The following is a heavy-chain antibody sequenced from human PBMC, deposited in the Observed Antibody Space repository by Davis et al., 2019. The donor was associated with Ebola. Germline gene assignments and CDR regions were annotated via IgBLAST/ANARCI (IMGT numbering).Heavy chain of an antibody. Sequence: SEPLSPTFALHGGSSSGYYWSWTRQPPRKGRARIGEINHSGSTNYNPSLKSRVTISVDTSKNQFSLKLSSVTAADTAVYYCARGPSVKGFDYWGQGTLVTVSS. CDR3: ARGPSVKGFDY. V-gene: IGHV4-34*01. J-gene: IGHJ4*02. CDR1: GGSSSGYY. CDR2: INHSGST.